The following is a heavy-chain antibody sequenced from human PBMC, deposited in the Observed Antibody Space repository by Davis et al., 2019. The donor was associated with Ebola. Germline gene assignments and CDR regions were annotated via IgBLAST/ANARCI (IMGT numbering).Heavy chain of an antibody. CDR1: GYTFTGYY. CDR2: INAGNGDT. Sequence: AASVKVSCKASGYTFTGYYMHWVRQAPGQGLEWMGWINAGNGDTKYSQKFQGRVTMTTDTSTSTAYMELRSLRSDDTAVYYCARGVEYSGYGGFRFDPWGQGTLVTVSS. J-gene: IGHJ5*02. D-gene: IGHD5-12*01. V-gene: IGHV1-18*04. CDR3: ARGVEYSGYGGFRFDP.